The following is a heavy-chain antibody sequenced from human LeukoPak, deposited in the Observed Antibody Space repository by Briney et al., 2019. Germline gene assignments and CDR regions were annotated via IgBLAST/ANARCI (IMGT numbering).Heavy chain of an antibody. CDR1: GGTFSSYA. Sequence: ASVKVSCKASGGTFSSYAISWVRQAPGQGLEWMGWISAYNGNTNYAQKLQGRVTMTTDTSTSTAYMELRSLRSDDTAVYYCARDSSGYYYRRAFDIWGQGTMVTVSS. D-gene: IGHD3-22*01. J-gene: IGHJ3*02. CDR2: ISAYNGNT. CDR3: ARDSSGYYYRRAFDI. V-gene: IGHV1-18*01.